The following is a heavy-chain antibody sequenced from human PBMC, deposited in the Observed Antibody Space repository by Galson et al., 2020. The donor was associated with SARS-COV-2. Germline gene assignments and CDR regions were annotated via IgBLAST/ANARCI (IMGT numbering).Heavy chain of an antibody. CDR1: GFDVGYHT. CDR2: IGNDGFIT. V-gene: IGHV3-23*01. J-gene: IGHJ4*02. Sequence: GGSLRPSCVGSGFDVGYHTMTWVRQAPGKGMERVSTIGNDGFITYYPDSVKGRFTISRDISRQTLYLHMDSLRVEDTANYYCAVFIAGLPYWGQGALVTVSS. D-gene: IGHD2-15*01. CDR3: AVFIAGLPY.